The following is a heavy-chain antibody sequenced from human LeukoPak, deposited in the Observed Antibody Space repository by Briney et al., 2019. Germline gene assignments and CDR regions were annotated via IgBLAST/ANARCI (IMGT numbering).Heavy chain of an antibody. Sequence: PGGSLRLSCAASGFTFSSYEMNWVRQAPGKGLEWVSYISSSGSTMYYADSVKGRFTIFRDNAKNSLYLQMNSLRAEDTAVYYCARDGGVEYYDSSNYYDYWGQGTLVTVSS. CDR2: ISSSGSTM. CDR1: GFTFSSYE. J-gene: IGHJ4*02. CDR3: ARDGGVEYYDSSNYYDY. V-gene: IGHV3-48*03. D-gene: IGHD3-22*01.